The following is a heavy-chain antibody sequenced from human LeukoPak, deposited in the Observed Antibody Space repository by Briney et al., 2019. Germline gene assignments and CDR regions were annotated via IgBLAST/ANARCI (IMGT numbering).Heavy chain of an antibody. J-gene: IGHJ4*02. CDR2: IIPILSTP. D-gene: IGHD4-11*01. CDR3: AGADLQFSNSLALNFNY. Sequence: PSVKVSCKASGGTFTSLSINWVRQVPGQGLEWMGGIIPILSTPNYAQRFQGSVTFTTDASTSTAYMELGSLTSEDTAVYYCAGADLQFSNSLALNFNYWGQGTPVTVAS. V-gene: IGHV1-69*05. CDR1: GGTFTSLS.